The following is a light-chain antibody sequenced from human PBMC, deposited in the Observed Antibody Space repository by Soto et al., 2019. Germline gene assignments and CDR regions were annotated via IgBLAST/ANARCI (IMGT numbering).Light chain of an antibody. V-gene: IGKV3-11*01. J-gene: IGKJ3*01. CDR3: QERSIWPPSFT. CDR1: QSVSRY. CDR2: DAT. Sequence: EIALTQSPATLSLSPGERATLSCRASQSVSRYLAWYQQRPGQAPRLLIFDATKRTADTPARFSGSGSGTDVTLTISSLEPEDSAVYYCQERSIWPPSFTFGPGTKV.